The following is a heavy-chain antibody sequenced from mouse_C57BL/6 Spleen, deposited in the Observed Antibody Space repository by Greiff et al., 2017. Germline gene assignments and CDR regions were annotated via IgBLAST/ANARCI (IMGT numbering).Heavy chain of an antibody. J-gene: IGHJ2*01. Sequence: VQLQQPGAELVKPGASVKLSCKASGYTFTSYWMQWVKQRPGQGLEWIGEIDPSDSYTNYNQKFKGKATLTVDTSSSTAYMQLSSLTSEDSAVYYCASELRDVGDFDYWGQVTTLTVSS. CDR1: GYTFTSYW. CDR2: IDPSDSYT. D-gene: IGHD1-1*01. V-gene: IGHV1-50*01. CDR3: ASELRDVGDFDY.